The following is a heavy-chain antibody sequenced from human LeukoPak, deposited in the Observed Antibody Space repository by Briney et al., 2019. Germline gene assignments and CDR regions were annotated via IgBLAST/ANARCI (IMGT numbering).Heavy chain of an antibody. CDR3: ARVGYSSGVLDY. J-gene: IGHJ4*02. V-gene: IGHV4-4*07. CDR2: IYTSGST. Sequence: PSETLSLTCSVSGGSISNYYWSWIRQPAGKGLEWIGRIYTSGSTDYNPSLKSRVTMSVDTSKNQFSLKLNSVTAADTAVYYCARVGYSSGVLDYWGQGTLVTVSS. CDR1: GGSISNYY. D-gene: IGHD6-19*01.